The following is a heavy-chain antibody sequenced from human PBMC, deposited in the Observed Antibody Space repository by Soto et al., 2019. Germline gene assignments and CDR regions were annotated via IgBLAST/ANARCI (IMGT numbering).Heavy chain of an antibody. Sequence: SETLSLTCTVSGDSIRASYWSWVRQPPGKGLEWIGYISVSASTKYNPSPKSRITMSLDTSKNQFSLRLTSVTAADTAFYYCARSGTYSGYDSIYFGIWGQGTLV. CDR3: ARSGTYSGYDSIYFGI. D-gene: IGHD5-12*01. CDR2: ISVSAST. J-gene: IGHJ4*02. V-gene: IGHV4-59*01. CDR1: GDSIRASY.